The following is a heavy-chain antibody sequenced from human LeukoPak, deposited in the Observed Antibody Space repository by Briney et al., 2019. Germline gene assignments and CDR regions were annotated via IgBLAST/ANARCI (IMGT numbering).Heavy chain of an antibody. Sequence: GESLKISCKGSGYSFTSYWIGWVRQMPGKGLEWMGIIYPGDSDTRNSPSFQGQVTISADKSISTAYLQWSSLKASDTAMYYCARGYYYDSSGYYEVPFDYWGQGTLVTVSS. V-gene: IGHV5-51*01. D-gene: IGHD3-22*01. CDR3: ARGYYYDSSGYYEVPFDY. CDR1: GYSFTSYW. CDR2: IYPGDSDT. J-gene: IGHJ4*02.